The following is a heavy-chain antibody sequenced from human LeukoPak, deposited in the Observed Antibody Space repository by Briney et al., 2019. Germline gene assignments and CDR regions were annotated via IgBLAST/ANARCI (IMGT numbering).Heavy chain of an antibody. Sequence: GGSLRLSCAASGFAFSRYGMHWVRQAPGKGLEWVAFIRYDGSNKYYADSVKGRFTISRDNSKNTVYLQMNSLRAEDTAVYYCAKDRDYYGSGSLDYWGQGTLVTVSS. CDR2: IRYDGSNK. CDR3: AKDRDYYGSGSLDY. V-gene: IGHV3-30*02. CDR1: GFAFSRYG. D-gene: IGHD3-10*01. J-gene: IGHJ4*02.